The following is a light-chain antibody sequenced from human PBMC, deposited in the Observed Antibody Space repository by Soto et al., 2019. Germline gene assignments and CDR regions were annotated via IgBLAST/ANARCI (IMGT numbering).Light chain of an antibody. CDR2: DAS. CDR1: QSVRNVY. Sequence: EIVMTQSPGTLSLSPGERATISCRASQSVRNVYLAWYQQKPGQAPRLLIYDASNRATGITDRVSGSGSGTDFTLTINRLEPEDFAVYYCQQSGSSPRTFGQGTKLEIK. CDR3: QQSGSSPRT. V-gene: IGKV3-20*01. J-gene: IGKJ2*01.